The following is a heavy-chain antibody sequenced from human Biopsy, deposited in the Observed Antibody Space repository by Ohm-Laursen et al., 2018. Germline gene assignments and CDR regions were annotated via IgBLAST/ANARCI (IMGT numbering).Heavy chain of an antibody. CDR1: GDSLSSGPDN. V-gene: IGHV4-61*01. D-gene: IGHD6-19*01. J-gene: IGHJ4*02. CDR3: ARGRRTSGWPYFDN. CDR2: IYSGGNT. Sequence: GTLSLTCTVSGDSLSSGPDNWSWIRQPPGQGLEYIGFIYSGGNTNYNPSLKNRVTMSVDTSKNQFYLKLYSVTAADTAVYYCARGRRTSGWPYFDNRGQGALVIVSP.